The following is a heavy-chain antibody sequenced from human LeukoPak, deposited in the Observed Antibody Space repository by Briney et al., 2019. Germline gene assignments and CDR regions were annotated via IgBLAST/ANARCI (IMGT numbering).Heavy chain of an antibody. CDR2: INAGNGNT. D-gene: IGHD1-26*01. J-gene: IGHJ5*02. CDR3: ARGPMWGTWFDP. CDR1: GYTFTSYA. V-gene: IGHV1-3*01. Sequence: ASVKVSCKAPGYTFTSYAMHWVRQAPGQRLEWMGWINAGNGNTKYSQKFQGGVTITRDTSASTAYMELSSLRSEDTAVYYCARGPMWGTWFDPWGQGTLVTVSS.